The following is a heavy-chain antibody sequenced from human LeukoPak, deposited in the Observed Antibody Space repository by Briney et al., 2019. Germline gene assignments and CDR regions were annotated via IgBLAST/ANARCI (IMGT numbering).Heavy chain of an antibody. Sequence: ASVKVSCKASGCTFTNYDINWVRQATGQGLEWLGWMSASSGNTGYARKFQGRVSMTRATSITTAYLELSSLTFEDTAVYYCARTPPKGDIDYWGQGTLVTVSS. CDR2: MSASSGNT. CDR1: GCTFTNYD. D-gene: IGHD2-21*02. J-gene: IGHJ4*02. CDR3: ARTPPKGDIDY. V-gene: IGHV1-8*01.